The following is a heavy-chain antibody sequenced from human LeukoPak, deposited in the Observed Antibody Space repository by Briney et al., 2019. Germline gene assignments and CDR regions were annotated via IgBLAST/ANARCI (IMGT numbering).Heavy chain of an antibody. V-gene: IGHV3-21*06. Sequence: GGSLRLSCAASGFAFSNYNMKWVRQAPGKGLEWVSLISTTSTYIYYADSVKGRFTVSRDNSKNLLYLQMDSLRVEDTAVYYCARAGTCSSTSCDGGIEYWGQGTLVTVSS. D-gene: IGHD2-2*01. J-gene: IGHJ4*02. CDR3: ARAGTCSSTSCDGGIEY. CDR1: GFAFSNYN. CDR2: ISTTSTYI.